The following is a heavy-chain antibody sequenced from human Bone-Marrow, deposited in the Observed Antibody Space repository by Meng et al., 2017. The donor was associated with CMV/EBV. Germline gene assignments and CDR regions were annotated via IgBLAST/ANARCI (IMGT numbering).Heavy chain of an antibody. CDR3: AKCQGESRGYFDY. Sequence: GGSLRLSCAASGFTFSSYSMNWVRQAPGKGLEWVSYISSSSTIYYADSVRGRFTISRDNAKNSLYLQMNSLRAEDTAVYYCAKCQGESRGYFDYWGQGTLVTVSS. V-gene: IGHV3-48*04. D-gene: IGHD3-16*01. CDR2: ISSSSTI. J-gene: IGHJ4*02. CDR1: GFTFSSYS.